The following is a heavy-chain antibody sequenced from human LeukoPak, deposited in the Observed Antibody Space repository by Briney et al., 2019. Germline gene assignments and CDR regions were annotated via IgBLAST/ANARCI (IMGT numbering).Heavy chain of an antibody. J-gene: IGHJ3*02. D-gene: IGHD6-13*01. CDR2: IIPIFGTA. V-gene: IGHV1-69*13. Sequence: ASVKVSCKASGGTFSSYAISWERQAPGQGLEWMGGIIPIFGTANYAQKFQGRVTITADESTSTAYMELSSLRSEDTAVYYCARRSSRGYAFDIWGQGTMVTVSS. CDR3: ARRSSRGYAFDI. CDR1: GGTFSSYA.